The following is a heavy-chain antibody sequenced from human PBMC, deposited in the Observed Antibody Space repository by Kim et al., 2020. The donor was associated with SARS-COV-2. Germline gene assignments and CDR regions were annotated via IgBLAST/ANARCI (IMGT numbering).Heavy chain of an antibody. Sequence: ASVKVSCRVSGYTLTGLAMNWVRQSPGKGLEWLGWFNPDGGRIVYAENFQGRVIMTDDTSINTAYMELSRLTSDDTAVYYCARARLTAAFGV. CDR2: FNPDGGRI. J-gene: IGHJ3*01. CDR3: ARARLTAAFGV. CDR1: GYTLTGLA. V-gene: IGHV1-24*01. D-gene: IGHD7-27*01.